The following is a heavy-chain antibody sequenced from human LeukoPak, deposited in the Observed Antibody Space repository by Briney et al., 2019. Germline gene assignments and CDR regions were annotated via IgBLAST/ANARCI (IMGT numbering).Heavy chain of an antibody. CDR3: ASGLGFCSGSDCTNLVKDYYYGMNV. Sequence: ASVKVSCKASGGTFSSYGISWVRQAPGQGLEWMGRIIPTVNIAKYAQKFQGRVTITADKSTSTAYMELSSLRSEDTAVYYCASGLGFCSGSDCTNLVKDYYYGMNVWGQGTTVTVSS. CDR1: GGTFSSYG. V-gene: IGHV1-69*04. D-gene: IGHD2-15*01. CDR2: IIPTVNIA. J-gene: IGHJ6*02.